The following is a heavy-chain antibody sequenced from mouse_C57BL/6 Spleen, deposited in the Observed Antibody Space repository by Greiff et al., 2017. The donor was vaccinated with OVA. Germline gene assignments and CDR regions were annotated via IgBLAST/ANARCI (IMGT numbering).Heavy chain of an antibody. Sequence: EVQLQQSGPELVKPGASVKISCKASGYSFTDYNMNWVKQSPGKSLEWIGVITPNYGTTSYNQKFKGKATLTVDQSSSTAYMQLNSLTSEDSAVYYCARRDVRYGVRYAMDYWGQGTSVTVSS. CDR3: ARRDVRYGVRYAMDY. CDR1: GYSFTDYN. J-gene: IGHJ4*01. V-gene: IGHV1-39*01. CDR2: ITPNYGTT. D-gene: IGHD1-1*01.